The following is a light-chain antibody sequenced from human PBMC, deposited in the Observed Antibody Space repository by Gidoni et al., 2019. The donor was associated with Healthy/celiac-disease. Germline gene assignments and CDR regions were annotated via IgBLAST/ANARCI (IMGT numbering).Light chain of an antibody. J-gene: IGKJ5*01. CDR2: GAS. CDR3: QQYDNWPIT. Sequence: EIVMTQSPATLSGSPGDRATLSCRASQSVSSNLAWYQQKPGQAPRLLIYGASTRATGIPARFSGSGSGTEFTLTISSLQSEDFAVYYCQQYDNWPITFGQGTRLEIK. CDR1: QSVSSN. V-gene: IGKV3-15*01.